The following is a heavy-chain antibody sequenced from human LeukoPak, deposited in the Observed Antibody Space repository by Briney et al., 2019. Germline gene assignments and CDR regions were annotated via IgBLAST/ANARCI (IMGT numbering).Heavy chain of an antibody. J-gene: IGHJ4*02. Sequence: GGSLRLSCAASGFTFSSYSMNWVRQAPGKGLEWVSSISSSSSYIYYADSVKGRFTISRDNSKNTLYLQMNSLRAEDTAVYYCARDRLFGVVIPGPGDYWGQGTLVTVSS. D-gene: IGHD3-3*01. CDR2: ISSSSSYI. V-gene: IGHV3-21*01. CDR3: ARDRLFGVVIPGPGDY. CDR1: GFTFSSYS.